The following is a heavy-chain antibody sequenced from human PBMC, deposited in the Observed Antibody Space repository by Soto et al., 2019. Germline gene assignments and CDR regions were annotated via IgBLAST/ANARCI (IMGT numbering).Heavy chain of an antibody. V-gene: IGHV4-59*01. CDR2: ISYSGST. Sequence: PSETLSLTCSVSGASITTYYWSWILQPPGKGLEWIGSISYSGSTKYNPSLESRVMISLDTSKNQFSLRLTSVTAADTALYYCARDWDSSGLFDPWGQGALVTVSS. J-gene: IGHJ5*02. D-gene: IGHD3-10*01. CDR1: GASITTYY. CDR3: ARDWDSSGLFDP.